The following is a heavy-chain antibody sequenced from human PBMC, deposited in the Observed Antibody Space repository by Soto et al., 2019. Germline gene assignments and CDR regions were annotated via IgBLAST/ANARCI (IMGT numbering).Heavy chain of an antibody. CDR1: GYTFTGYY. V-gene: IGHV1-2*04. J-gene: IGHJ6*02. CDR2: INPNSGGT. CDR3: ARGGNCSSTSCYRPYYYGMDV. Sequence: GASVKVSCKASGYTFTGYYMHWVRQAPGQGLEWMGWINPNSGGTNYAQKFQGWVTMTRDTSISTAYMELSRLRSDDTAVYYCARGGNCSSTSCYRPYYYGMDVWGQGTPVTVS. D-gene: IGHD2-2*02.